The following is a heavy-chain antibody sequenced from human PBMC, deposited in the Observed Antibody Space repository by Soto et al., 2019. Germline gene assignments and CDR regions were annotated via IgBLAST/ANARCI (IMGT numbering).Heavy chain of an antibody. CDR2: ISGSGGST. J-gene: IGHJ4*02. CDR3: AKVVRITLLRGPQWDH. Sequence: PGGSLSLSCAGSGFIFSSYAVSWVRQAPGKGLEWVSVISGSGGSTYYADSVKGRFTISRDNSKNTLYLQMNSLRAEDTAVYYCAKVVRITLLRGPQWDHWGQGTLVTVSS. D-gene: IGHD3-10*01. V-gene: IGHV3-23*01. CDR1: GFIFSSYA.